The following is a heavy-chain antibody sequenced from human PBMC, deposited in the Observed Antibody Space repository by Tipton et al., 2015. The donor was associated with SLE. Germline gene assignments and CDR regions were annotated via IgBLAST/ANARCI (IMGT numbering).Heavy chain of an antibody. J-gene: IGHJ4*02. V-gene: IGHV4-59*08. Sequence: LRLSCAASGFTFSSYSMNWVRQAPGKGLEWIGYVFHTGSTNYNPSLKSRVSISLDTSKSQISLKLTSVTAADTAVYYCSGGLDSFDYWGQGSLVTVSS. D-gene: IGHD3/OR15-3a*01. CDR2: VFHTGST. CDR1: GFTFSSYS. CDR3: SGGLDSFDY.